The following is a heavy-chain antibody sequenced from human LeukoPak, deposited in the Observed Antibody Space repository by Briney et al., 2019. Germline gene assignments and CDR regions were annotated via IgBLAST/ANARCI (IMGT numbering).Heavy chain of an antibody. Sequence: GGSLRLSCAASGFTFSSYAMSWVRQAPGKGLEWVSAISGSGGSTYYADSVKGRFTISRDNSKNTLYLQMNSLRAEDTAVYYCAREYYYDSSGYQALDYWGQGTLVTVSS. J-gene: IGHJ4*02. D-gene: IGHD3-22*01. CDR2: ISGSGGST. V-gene: IGHV3-23*01. CDR1: GFTFSSYA. CDR3: AREYYYDSSGYQALDY.